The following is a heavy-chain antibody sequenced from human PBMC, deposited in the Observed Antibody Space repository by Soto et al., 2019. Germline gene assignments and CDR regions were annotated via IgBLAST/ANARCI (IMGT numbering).Heavy chain of an antibody. CDR1: GFTFDEYG. Sequence: EVQLVESGGGLVQPGRSLRLSCAASGFTFDEYGMHWVRQAPGKGLEWVSGISWNGGSIGYADPVKGRFSISRDNAKNSLYLQMNSRRAEDTALYYCAKSKGGTANGMDVWGQGTTVTVS. V-gene: IGHV3-9*01. D-gene: IGHD2-21*02. J-gene: IGHJ6*02. CDR3: AKSKGGTANGMDV. CDR2: ISWNGGSI.